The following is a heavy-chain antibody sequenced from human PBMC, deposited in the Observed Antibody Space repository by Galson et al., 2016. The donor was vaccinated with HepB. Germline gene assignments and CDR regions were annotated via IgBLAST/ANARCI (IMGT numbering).Heavy chain of an antibody. V-gene: IGHV4-4*02. J-gene: IGHJ4*02. CDR2: IYASGST. CDR1: GGSVSSSYW. D-gene: IGHD6-6*01. CDR3: ASTPGSSAGDWAY. Sequence: SETLSLTCAVSGGSVSSSYWWRWVRQPPGKGLEWIGEIYASGSTNYNPSLKSRVTISVDKSKNHFSLKLCSVTAADTAVYYCASTPGSSAGDWAYWGQGTLVTVSS.